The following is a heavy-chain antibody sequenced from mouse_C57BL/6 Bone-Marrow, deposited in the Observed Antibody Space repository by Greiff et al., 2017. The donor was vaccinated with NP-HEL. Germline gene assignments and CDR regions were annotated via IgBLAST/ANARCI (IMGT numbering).Heavy chain of an antibody. Sequence: VQLQQPGAELVKPGASVKLSCKASGYTFTSYWMHWVKQRPGQGLEWIGMIHPNSGSNNYNEKFKSKATLTVDKSSSTAYMQLRSLTSEDSAVYYCVGSSYWYFDVWGTGTTVTVSS. CDR1: GYTFTSYW. J-gene: IGHJ1*03. CDR2: IHPNSGSN. CDR3: VGSSYWYFDV. D-gene: IGHD1-1*01. V-gene: IGHV1-64*01.